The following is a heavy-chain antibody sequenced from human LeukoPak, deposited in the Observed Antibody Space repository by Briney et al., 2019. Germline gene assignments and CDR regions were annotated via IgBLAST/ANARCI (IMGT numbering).Heavy chain of an antibody. J-gene: IGHJ6*03. D-gene: IGHD3-10*01. CDR2: IWYDGSNK. CDR3: AKGPRATMVRGVIKAQYYYMDV. Sequence: GGSLRLSCAAPGFTFSSYGMHWVRQAPGKGLEWVAVIWYDGSNKYYADSVKGRFTISRDNSKNTLYLQMNSLRAEDTAVYYCAKGPRATMVRGVIKAQYYYMDVWGKGTTVTVSS. CDR1: GFTFSSYG. V-gene: IGHV3-33*06.